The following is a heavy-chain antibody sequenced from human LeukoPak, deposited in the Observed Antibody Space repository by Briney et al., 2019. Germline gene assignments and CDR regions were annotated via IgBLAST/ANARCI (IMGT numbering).Heavy chain of an antibody. CDR3: AKDNWTFDY. CDR2: IQHDGTNE. D-gene: IGHD3/OR15-3a*01. J-gene: IGHJ4*02. CDR1: GFTFSTYG. Sequence: PGGSLRLSCAASGFTFSTYGMHWVRQAPGKGLDWVAFIQHDGTNEYSDSVKGRFTISRDNSQNTVYLQLSSLRTEDTAVYYCAKDNWTFDYWGQGTLVTVSS. V-gene: IGHV3-30*02.